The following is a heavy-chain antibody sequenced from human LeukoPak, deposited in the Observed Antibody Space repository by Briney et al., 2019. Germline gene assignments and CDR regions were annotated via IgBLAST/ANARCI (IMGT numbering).Heavy chain of an antibody. Sequence: PGGSLRLSCAASGFTFSDYYMSWIRQAPGKGLEWVSYISSSSSYTNYADSVKGRFTISRDNAKNSLYLQMNSLRAEDTAVFYCARFWYGSGSYRVFDYWGQGTLVTVSS. J-gene: IGHJ4*02. D-gene: IGHD3-10*01. V-gene: IGHV3-11*03. CDR3: ARFWYGSGSYRVFDY. CDR1: GFTFSDYY. CDR2: ISSSSSYT.